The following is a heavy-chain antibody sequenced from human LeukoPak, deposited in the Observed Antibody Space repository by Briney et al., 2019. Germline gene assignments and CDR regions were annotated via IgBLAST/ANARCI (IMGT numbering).Heavy chain of an antibody. CDR1: GFTFSSYS. CDR3: AKDPFGAIAAAASSPTPDYYYYYGMDV. CDR2: ISGSGGST. D-gene: IGHD6-13*01. J-gene: IGHJ6*02. Sequence: GGSLRLSCAASGFTFSSYSMSWVRQAPGKGLEWVSAISGSGGSTYYADSVKGRFTISRDNSKNTLYLQMNSLRAEDTAVYYCAKDPFGAIAAAASSPTPDYYYYYGMDVWGQGTTVTVSS. V-gene: IGHV3-23*01.